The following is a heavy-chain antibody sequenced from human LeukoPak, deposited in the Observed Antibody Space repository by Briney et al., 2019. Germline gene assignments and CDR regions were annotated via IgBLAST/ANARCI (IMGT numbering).Heavy chain of an antibody. D-gene: IGHD2-2*01. CDR3: VRGYCSISTCRRLDY. Sequence: GESLKISCKGSGYSFSSYWIGWVRQMPGKGLERMGIIYPGDSDTRYSPSFQGQVTISADKSITTAYLQWSSLKASDTAMYCCVRGYCSISTCRRLDYWGQGTLVTVSS. CDR2: IYPGDSDT. CDR1: GYSFSSYW. J-gene: IGHJ4*02. V-gene: IGHV5-51*01.